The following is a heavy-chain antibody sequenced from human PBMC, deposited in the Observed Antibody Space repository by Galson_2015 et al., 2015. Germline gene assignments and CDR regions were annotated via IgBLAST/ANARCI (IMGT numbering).Heavy chain of an antibody. D-gene: IGHD3-22*01. Sequence: SVKVSCKASGGTFSSYAISWVRQAPGQGLEWMGGIIPIFGTANYAQKFQGRVTITADESTSTAYMELSSLRSEDTAVYYCARDGGGYYDSSGYYYGTWGQGTLVTVSS. CDR2: IIPIFGTA. CDR3: ARDGGGYYDSSGYYYGT. J-gene: IGHJ5*02. CDR1: GGTFSSYA. V-gene: IGHV1-69*13.